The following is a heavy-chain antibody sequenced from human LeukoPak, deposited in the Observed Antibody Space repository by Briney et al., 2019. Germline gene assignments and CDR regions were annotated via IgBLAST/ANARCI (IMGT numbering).Heavy chain of an antibody. CDR1: GGSISSYY. V-gene: IGHV4-59*01. CDR2: IYYSGST. J-gene: IGHJ6*03. Sequence: PSETLSLTCTVSGGSISSYYWSWIRQPPGKGLEWIGYIYYSGSTNYNPSLKSRVTISVDTSKNQFSLKLSSVTAAGTAVYYCARIGSGWLNYYYYMDVWGKGTTVTVSS. CDR3: ARIGSGWLNYYYYMDV. D-gene: IGHD6-19*01.